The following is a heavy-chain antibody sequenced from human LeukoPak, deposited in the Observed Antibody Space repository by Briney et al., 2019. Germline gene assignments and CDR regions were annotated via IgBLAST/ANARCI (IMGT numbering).Heavy chain of an antibody. CDR2: IYYSGST. Sequence: TSETLSLTCTVSGGSISSYYWSWIRQPPGKGLEWIGYIYYSGSTNYNPSLKSRVTISVDTSKNQFSLKLSSVTAADTAVYYCARLEIAAAGHFDYWGQGTLVTVSS. V-gene: IGHV4-59*08. J-gene: IGHJ4*02. CDR3: ARLEIAAAGHFDY. D-gene: IGHD6-13*01. CDR1: GGSISSYY.